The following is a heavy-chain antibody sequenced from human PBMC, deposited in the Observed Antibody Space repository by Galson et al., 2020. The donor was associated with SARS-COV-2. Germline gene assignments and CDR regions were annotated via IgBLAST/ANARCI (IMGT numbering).Heavy chain of an antibody. V-gene: IGHV4-59*01. Sequence: SETLSLTCTVSGGSISSYYWSWIRQPPGKGLEWIGYIYYSGSTNYNPSLKSRVTISVDTSKNQFSLKLSSVTAADTAVYYCARVKEYYDFWSGYYISLYMDVWGKGTTVTVSS. CDR3: ARVKEYYDFWSGYYISLYMDV. D-gene: IGHD3-3*01. CDR1: GGSISSYY. CDR2: IYYSGST. J-gene: IGHJ6*03.